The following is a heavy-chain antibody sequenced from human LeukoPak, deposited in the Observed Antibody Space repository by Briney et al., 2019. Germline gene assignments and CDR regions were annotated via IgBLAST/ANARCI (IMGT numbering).Heavy chain of an antibody. V-gene: IGHV4-38-2*02. CDR2: IYHSGKS. CDR1: GYSINNNYY. D-gene: IGHD4-23*01. J-gene: IGHJ2*01. CDR3: ARGVMTTVVTPTDWYFDL. Sequence: SETLSLTCTVSGYSINNNYYWDWVRQPPGKGLEWIASIYHSGKSYYNPSLKSRVTISVDTSKNQFSLKLSSVTAADTAVYYCARGVMTTVVTPTDWYFDLWGRGTLVTVSS.